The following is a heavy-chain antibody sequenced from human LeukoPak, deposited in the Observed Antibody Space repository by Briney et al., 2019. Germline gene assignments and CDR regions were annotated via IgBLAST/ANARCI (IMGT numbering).Heavy chain of an antibody. CDR2: IYTIDEA. CDR3: ARLAQYYDILTGYPYGYGMDV. CDR1: GIAVTSSAYY. V-gene: IGHV4-61*02. J-gene: IGHJ6*02. Sequence: SQTMSLTCSVSGIAVTSSAYYWRWFRQPAGKGLEWIGRIYTIDEANYIPSLKSRAIISVDTSKNQFSLKLSSVTAADTAVYYFARLAQYYDILTGYPYGYGMDVWGQGTTVTVSS. D-gene: IGHD3-9*01.